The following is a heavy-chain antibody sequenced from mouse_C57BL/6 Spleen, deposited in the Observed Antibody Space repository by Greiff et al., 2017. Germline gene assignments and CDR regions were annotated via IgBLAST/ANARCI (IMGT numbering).Heavy chain of an antibody. J-gene: IGHJ3*01. D-gene: IGHD2-1*01. V-gene: IGHV2-5*01. CDR2: IWRGGST. Sequence: VQVVESGPGLVQPSQRLSITCTVSGFSLTSYGVHWVRQSPGKGLEWLGVIWRGGSTDYNAAFMSRLSITKDNSKSQVFFKMNSLQADDTAIYYCAKEGNSLLWGFAYWGQGTLVTVSA. CDR3: AKEGNSLLWGFAY. CDR1: GFSLTSYG.